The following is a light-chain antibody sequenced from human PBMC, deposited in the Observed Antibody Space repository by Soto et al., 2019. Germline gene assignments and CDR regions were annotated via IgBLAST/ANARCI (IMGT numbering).Light chain of an antibody. CDR1: QSISIN. V-gene: IGKV3D-15*01. Sequence: EIVMTQSPATLSVSPGERAILSCRASQSISINLAWYQQKPGQAPRLLIYDASTRATGIPARFSGSGSGTEFTLTISSLQSEDFAVYYCQQSSKWPITFGQGTRLEIK. CDR2: DAS. J-gene: IGKJ5*01. CDR3: QQSSKWPIT.